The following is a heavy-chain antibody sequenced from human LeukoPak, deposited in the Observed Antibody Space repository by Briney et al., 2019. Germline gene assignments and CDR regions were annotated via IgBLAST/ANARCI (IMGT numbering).Heavy chain of an antibody. J-gene: IGHJ3*02. D-gene: IGHD4-17*01. CDR1: GFSLSTSGMR. CDR2: IDWDDDK. CDR3: ARNPTVTGAFDI. Sequence: ESGPTLVNPTQPLTLTCTFSGFSLSTSGMRVSWIRQPPGKALEWLARIDWDDDKFYSTSLKTRLTISKDTSKNQVVLTMTNMDPVDTATYYCARNPTVTGAFDIWGQGTMVTVSS. V-gene: IGHV2-70*04.